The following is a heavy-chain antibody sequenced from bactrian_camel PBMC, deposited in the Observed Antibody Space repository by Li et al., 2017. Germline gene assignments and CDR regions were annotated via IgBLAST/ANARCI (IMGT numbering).Heavy chain of an antibody. CDR3: ATDRALQKYRSSWSL. CDR2: NKSGGGST. V-gene: IGHV3S40*01. J-gene: IGHJ4*01. Sequence: VQLVESGGGLVQPGGSLRLSCAASGFTFSSYAMSWVRQAPGKGLEWVSGNKSGGGSTYYADSVKGRFTISRDNAKNTVYLQMNTLKTEDTALYYCATDRALQKYRSSWSLWGHPTQVTAS. CDR1: GFTFSSYA. D-gene: IGHD6*01.